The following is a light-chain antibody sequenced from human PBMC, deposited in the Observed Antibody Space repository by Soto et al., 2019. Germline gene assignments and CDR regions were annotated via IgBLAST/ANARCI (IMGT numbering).Light chain of an antibody. CDR3: HQYNSDLWT. CDR1: QSISSW. V-gene: IGKV1-5*03. Sequence: DIQMTQSPSTLSASVGDRVTITCRASQSISSWLAWYQQKAGKAPKLLIYKASSLESGVRSRFSGSGSGTEFTLTISSLQPDDFETYYCHQYNSDLWTFGQGTKVEVK. J-gene: IGKJ1*01. CDR2: KAS.